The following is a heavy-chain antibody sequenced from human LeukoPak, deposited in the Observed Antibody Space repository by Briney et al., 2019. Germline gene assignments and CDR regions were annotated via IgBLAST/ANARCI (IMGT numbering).Heavy chain of an antibody. J-gene: IGHJ4*02. Sequence: QSQTLSLTCAISGDSVSTNSVAWNWIRQSPSRGLEWLGRTSYRSKWYNDYALSVKSRITITPDTSKNQFSLQLNSVTPEDTAVYYCAREAEITRFDYWGQGTLVTVSS. D-gene: IGHD5-24*01. CDR2: TSYRSKWYN. CDR3: AREAEITRFDY. V-gene: IGHV6-1*01. CDR1: GDSVSTNSVA.